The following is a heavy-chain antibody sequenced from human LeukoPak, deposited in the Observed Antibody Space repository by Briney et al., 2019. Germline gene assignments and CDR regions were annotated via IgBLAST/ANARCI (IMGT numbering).Heavy chain of an antibody. V-gene: IGHV3-33*01. CDR1: GFTFSSYG. D-gene: IGHD3-16*02. J-gene: IGHJ4*02. CDR3: ARDPGLSPFDY. Sequence: GGSLRLSCAASGFTFSSYGMHWVRQAPGKGLEWVAVIRYYGSNKYYADSVKGRFTISRDNSKNTLYLQMNSLRAEDTAVYYCARDPGLSPFDYWGQGTLVTVSS. CDR2: IRYYGSNK.